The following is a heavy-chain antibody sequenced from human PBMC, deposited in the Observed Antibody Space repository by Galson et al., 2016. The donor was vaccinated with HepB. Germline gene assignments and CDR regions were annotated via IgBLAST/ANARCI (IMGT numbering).Heavy chain of an antibody. V-gene: IGHV3-7*01. CDR2: IKQDGSEK. Sequence: SLRLSCAASGFTFSSYWMSWVRQAPGKGLEWVANIKQDGSEKYYVDSVKGRFTISRDNAKSPMSLQMNSLRAEDTAVYYCAREYYDFWSGYYLYRSDPMDVWGKGTTVTVSS. CDR1: GFTFSSYW. D-gene: IGHD3-3*01. J-gene: IGHJ6*03. CDR3: AREYYDFWSGYYLYRSDPMDV.